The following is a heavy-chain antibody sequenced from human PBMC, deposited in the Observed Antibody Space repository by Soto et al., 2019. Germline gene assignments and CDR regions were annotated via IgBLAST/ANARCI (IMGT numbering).Heavy chain of an antibody. CDR3: AKLKASGTKVHYFDY. V-gene: IGHV3-43*01. CDR2: ISWDGGST. D-gene: IGHD6-13*01. CDR1: GFTFDDYT. Sequence: EVQLVESGGVVVQPGGSLRLSCAASGFTFDDYTMHWVRQAPGKGLEWVSLISWDGGSTYYADSVKDRFTISRDNSKNSLYLQMNSLRTEDTALYYCAKLKASGTKVHYFDYWGQGTLVTVSS. J-gene: IGHJ4*02.